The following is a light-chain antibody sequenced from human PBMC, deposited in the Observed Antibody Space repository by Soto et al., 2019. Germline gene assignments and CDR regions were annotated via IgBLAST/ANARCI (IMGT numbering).Light chain of an antibody. CDR1: QSLVHSDGIAY. CDR3: MLGTHWRIT. V-gene: IGKV2-30*02. CDR2: KVS. J-gene: IGKJ5*01. Sequence: VTQKQPAAVSWRSNQSLVHSDGIAYFSWFQQRPGRSPRRLIYKVSNRDSGVPARFSGSGSVTVIEMKICRVGAQDVRVYYCMLGTHWRITFGEGTRLEIK.